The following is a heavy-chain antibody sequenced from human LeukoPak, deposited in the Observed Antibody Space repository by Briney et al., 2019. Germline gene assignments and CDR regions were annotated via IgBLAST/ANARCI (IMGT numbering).Heavy chain of an antibody. CDR2: IYSGGST. V-gene: IGHV3-66*01. CDR3: ARGDKVVGAGYYYYMDV. Sequence: PGGSLRLSCAASGFSLSTYYMNWVRQAPGKGLEWVSLIYSGGSTYYADSVKGRFTISRDNAKNSLYLQMNSLRAEDTAVYYCARGDKVVGAGYYYYMDVWGKGTTVTISS. J-gene: IGHJ6*03. D-gene: IGHD2-15*01. CDR1: GFSLSTYY.